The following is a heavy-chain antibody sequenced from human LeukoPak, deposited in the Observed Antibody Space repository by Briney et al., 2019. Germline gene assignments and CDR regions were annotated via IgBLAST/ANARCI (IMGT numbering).Heavy chain of an antibody. CDR3: ARPVVAATPVGAFDI. J-gene: IGHJ3*02. Sequence: AGESLKISCEGSGYSFTSYWIGWVRRMPGKGLEWMGIIYPGDSDTRYSPSFQGQVTISADKSISTAYLRWSSLQASDTAMYYCARPVVAATPVGAFDISGQGTMVTVSS. CDR2: IYPGDSDT. D-gene: IGHD2-15*01. V-gene: IGHV5-51*01. CDR1: GYSFTSYW.